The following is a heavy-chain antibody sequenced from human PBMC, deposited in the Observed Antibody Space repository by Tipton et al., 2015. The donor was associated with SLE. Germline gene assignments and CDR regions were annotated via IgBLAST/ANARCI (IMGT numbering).Heavy chain of an antibody. J-gene: IGHJ4*02. CDR1: GYTFTGYY. CDR2: INPNSGGT. D-gene: IGHD3-22*01. Sequence: QSGAEVKKPGASVKVSCKASGYTFTGYYMHWVRQAPGQGLEWMGWINPNSGGTNYAQKFQGWVTMTRDTSISTAYMELSRLRSDDTAVYYCARGGGWYYYDSSGYPDYWGQGTLVTVSS. V-gene: IGHV1-2*04. CDR3: ARGGGWYYYDSSGYPDY.